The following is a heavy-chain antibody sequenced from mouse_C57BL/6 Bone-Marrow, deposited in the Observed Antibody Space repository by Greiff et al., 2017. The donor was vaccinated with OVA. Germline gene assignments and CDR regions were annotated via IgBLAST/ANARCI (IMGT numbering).Heavy chain of an antibody. CDR3: ARAYYGSSYGYFDV. CDR1: GFTFTDYY. CDR2: IRNKANGYTT. D-gene: IGHD1-1*01. V-gene: IGHV7-3*01. J-gene: IGHJ1*03. Sequence: EVQVVESGGGLVQPGGSLSLSCAASGFTFTDYYMSWVRQPPGKALEWLGFIRNKANGYTTEYSASVKGRFTISRDNSQSILYLQMNALRAEGSATYYCARAYYGSSYGYFDVWGTGTTVTVSS.